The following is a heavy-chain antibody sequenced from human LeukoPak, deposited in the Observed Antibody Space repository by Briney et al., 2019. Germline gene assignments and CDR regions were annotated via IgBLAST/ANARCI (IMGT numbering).Heavy chain of an antibody. CDR2: IDEDGSQK. CDR1: GFTFSSYA. V-gene: IGHV3-7*03. J-gene: IGHJ4*02. Sequence: GGSLRLSCAASGFTFSSYAMSWVRQAPGKGLEWVARIDEDGSQKYYVDSVKGRFTISRDNAQSSLYLQMNSLRAEDTAVYFCVRDIGYGDYWGQGTLVTVSS. D-gene: IGHD5-12*01. CDR3: VRDIGYGDY.